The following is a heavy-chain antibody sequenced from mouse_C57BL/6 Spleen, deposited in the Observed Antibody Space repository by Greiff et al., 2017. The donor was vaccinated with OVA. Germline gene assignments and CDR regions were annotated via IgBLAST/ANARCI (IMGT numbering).Heavy chain of an antibody. J-gene: IGHJ4*01. CDR1: GYTFTDYN. Sequence: VHVKQSGPELVKPGASVKMSCKASGYTFTDYNMHWVKQSHGKSLEWIGYINPNNGGTSYNQKFKGKATLTVNKSSSTAYMELRSLTSEDSAVYYCAIYGSPYYYAMDYWGQGTSVTVSS. V-gene: IGHV1-22*01. CDR2: INPNNGGT. CDR3: AIYGSPYYYAMDY. D-gene: IGHD1-1*01.